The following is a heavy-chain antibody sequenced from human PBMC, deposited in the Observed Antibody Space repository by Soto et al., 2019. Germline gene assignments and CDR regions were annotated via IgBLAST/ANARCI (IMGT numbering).Heavy chain of an antibody. V-gene: IGHV4-59*01. Sequence: ETLSLTCTVSGGSISSYYWSWIRQPPGKGLEWIGYIYYSGSTNYNPSLKSRVTISVDTSKNQFSLKLSSVTAADTAVYYCARTDGSSWYRYYFDYWGQGTLVTVSS. D-gene: IGHD6-13*01. CDR2: IYYSGST. CDR3: ARTDGSSWYRYYFDY. J-gene: IGHJ4*02. CDR1: GGSISSYY.